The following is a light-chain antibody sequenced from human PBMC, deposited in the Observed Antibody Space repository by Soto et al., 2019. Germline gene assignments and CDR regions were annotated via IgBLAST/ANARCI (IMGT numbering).Light chain of an antibody. CDR1: SSNIGSYY. J-gene: IGLJ1*01. CDR2: DNN. V-gene: IGLV1-51*01. CDR3: GTWDSSLNAYV. Sequence: QSVLTQPPSVSAAPGQKVTISCSGSSSNIGSYYVSWYQHLPGTAPKVLIYDNNKRPSGIPDRFSGSRSGTPATLGITGLQTGDEADYYCGTWDSSLNAYVFGTGTKVTVL.